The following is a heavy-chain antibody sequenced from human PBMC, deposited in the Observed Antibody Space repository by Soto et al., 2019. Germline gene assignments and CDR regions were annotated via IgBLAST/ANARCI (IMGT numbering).Heavy chain of an antibody. CDR2: IYPGDSDT. Sequence: PGESLKISCKGSGYSFSNNWIGWVRQMPGKGLEWMGIIYPGDSDTRYTPSFQGQVTFSADRSISTAYLQWTSLKASDTAIYYCAIQSGYASDYYYGIDFWGKGTTVTVAS. CDR1: GYSFSNNW. J-gene: IGHJ6*04. V-gene: IGHV5-51*01. D-gene: IGHD5-12*01. CDR3: AIQSGYASDYYYGIDF.